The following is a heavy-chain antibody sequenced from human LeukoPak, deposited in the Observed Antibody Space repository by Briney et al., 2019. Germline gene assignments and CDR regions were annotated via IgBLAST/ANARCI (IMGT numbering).Heavy chain of an antibody. J-gene: IGHJ4*02. V-gene: IGHV1-2*02. CDR2: INPNSGGT. CDR1: GYTFTSYG. Sequence: ASVKVSCKASGYTFTSYGISWVRQAPGQGLEWMGWINPNSGGTNYAQKFQGRVTMTRDTSISTAYMELSRLRSDDTAVYYCARSEYLSYYYDSSGYRFDYWGQGTLVTVSP. D-gene: IGHD3-22*01. CDR3: ARSEYLSYYYDSSGYRFDY.